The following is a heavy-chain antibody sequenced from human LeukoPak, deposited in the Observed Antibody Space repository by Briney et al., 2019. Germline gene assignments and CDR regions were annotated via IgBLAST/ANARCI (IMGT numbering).Heavy chain of an antibody. Sequence: PGGSLRLSCAASGFTFSSYWMSWVRQAPGKGLEWLANIKQDGSEKYYVDSVKGRFTIFRDNPKNSLYLQMNSLRAEDTAVYYCARYSGNYRAFDIWGQGTMVTVSS. V-gene: IGHV3-7*05. D-gene: IGHD1-26*01. CDR2: IKQDGSEK. CDR3: ARYSGNYRAFDI. CDR1: GFTFSSYW. J-gene: IGHJ3*02.